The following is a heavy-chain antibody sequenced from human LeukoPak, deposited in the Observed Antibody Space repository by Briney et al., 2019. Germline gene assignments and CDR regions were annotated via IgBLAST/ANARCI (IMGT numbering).Heavy chain of an antibody. D-gene: IGHD3-22*01. CDR3: ARDALYYYDSSGYYGDHFDY. Sequence: PGRSLRLSCAASGFTFSSYGMPWVRQAPGKGLEWVAVIWYDGSNKYYADSVKGRFTISRDNSKNTLYLQMNSLRAEDTAVYYCARDALYYYDSSGYYGDHFDYRGQGTLVTVSS. V-gene: IGHV3-33*01. J-gene: IGHJ4*02. CDR1: GFTFSSYG. CDR2: IWYDGSNK.